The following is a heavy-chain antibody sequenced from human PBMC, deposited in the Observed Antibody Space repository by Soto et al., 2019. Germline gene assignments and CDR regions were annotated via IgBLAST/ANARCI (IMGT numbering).Heavy chain of an antibody. CDR3: ARDVGYQGFYYFDY. V-gene: IGHV3-33*01. CDR1: GFPFSRYG. J-gene: IGHJ4*02. D-gene: IGHD2-2*01. Sequence: QVQLVASGGSVVQPGGSLRLSCAASGFPFSRYGMHWVRQTPGKGLEWLAVIWFDGSNKFYADSVRGRFTISRDNSKNTLYLQMNSLRAEDAAVYFCARDVGYQGFYYFDYWGLGTLVTVSS. CDR2: IWFDGSNK.